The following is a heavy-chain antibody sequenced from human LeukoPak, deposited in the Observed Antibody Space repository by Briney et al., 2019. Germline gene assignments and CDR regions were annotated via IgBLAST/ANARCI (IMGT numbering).Heavy chain of an antibody. CDR3: ARDCSGGSCYGAFDI. Sequence: PSQTLSLTCTVSGASIRSGDYYWSWIRQPPGKGLEWIGYIYDSGSTYYNPSLKSRITISVDASENRFSLKLSSVTATDTAVYYCARDCSGGSCYGAFDIWGQGTMVTVSS. V-gene: IGHV4-30-4*01. J-gene: IGHJ3*02. CDR2: IYDSGST. D-gene: IGHD2-15*01. CDR1: GASIRSGDYY.